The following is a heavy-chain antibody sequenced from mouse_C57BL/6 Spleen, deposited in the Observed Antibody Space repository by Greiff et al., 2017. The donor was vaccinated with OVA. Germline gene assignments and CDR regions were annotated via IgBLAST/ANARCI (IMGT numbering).Heavy chain of an antibody. Sequence: EVKLVESGPGLVKPSQSLSLTCSVTGYSITSGYYWNWIRQFPGNKLEWMGYISYDGSNNYNPSLKNRISITRDTSKNQFFLKLNSVTTEDTATYYCARDYSNYIRSFAYWGQGTLVTVSA. CDR3: ARDYSNYIRSFAY. D-gene: IGHD2-5*01. V-gene: IGHV3-6*01. J-gene: IGHJ3*01. CDR2: ISYDGSN. CDR1: GYSITSGYY.